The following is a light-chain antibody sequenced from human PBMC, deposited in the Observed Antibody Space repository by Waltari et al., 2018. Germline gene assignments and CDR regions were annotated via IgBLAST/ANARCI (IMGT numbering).Light chain of an antibody. CDR1: QSVSRY. J-gene: IGKJ2*01. Sequence: DIKMTQSPSSLSASVGDTVTITCRASQSVSRYLNWYQQRPGGAPKLLIFRTSDLQGGVPSRFSGSGSGTDFTRTIDSLQPEDFATYYCQQSDGIPFTFGQGTKLEVK. CDR2: RTS. V-gene: IGKV1-39*01. CDR3: QQSDGIPFT.